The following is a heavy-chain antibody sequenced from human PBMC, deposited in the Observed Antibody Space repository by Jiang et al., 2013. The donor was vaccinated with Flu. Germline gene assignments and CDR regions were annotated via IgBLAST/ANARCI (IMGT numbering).Heavy chain of an antibody. Sequence: GAEVKKPGESLKISCKGSGYNFRNYWIAWVRQMPGKGLEWMGVIYPSDSDIRYSPSFQGQVTISADRSISTAYLQWSSLKASDTAIYYCTRRADVWEFIDFWGQGTPGHRLL. CDR1: GYNFRNYW. J-gene: IGHJ4*02. CDR2: IYPSDSDI. V-gene: IGHV5-51*03. D-gene: IGHD1-26*01. CDR3: TRRADVWEFIDF.